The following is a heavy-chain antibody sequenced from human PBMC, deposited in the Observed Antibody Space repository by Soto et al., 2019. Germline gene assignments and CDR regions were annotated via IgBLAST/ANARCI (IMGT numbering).Heavy chain of an antibody. CDR2: ISYDGSNK. CDR3: ARAPGEWLLSHYYYYGMDV. J-gene: IGHJ6*02. CDR1: GFTFSSYA. D-gene: IGHD3-3*01. Sequence: GGSLGLSCAASGFTFSSYAVHWVRQSPGKGLEWVAVISYDGSNKYYADSVKGRFTISRDNSKNTLYLQMNSLRAEDTAVYYCARAPGEWLLSHYYYYGMDVWGQGTTVTVSS. V-gene: IGHV3-30-3*01.